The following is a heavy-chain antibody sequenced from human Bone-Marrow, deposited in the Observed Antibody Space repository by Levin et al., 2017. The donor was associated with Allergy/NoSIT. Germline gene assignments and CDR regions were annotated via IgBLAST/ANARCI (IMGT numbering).Heavy chain of an antibody. V-gene: IGHV3-30*03. J-gene: IGHJ4*02. CDR1: GFTFSSYG. Sequence: LSLTCAASGFTFSSYGMHWVRQAPGKGLEWVAVISYDGSNKYYADSVKGRFTISRDNSKNTLYLQMNSLRAEDTAVYYCALLGIAVAGIDYWGQGTLVTVSS. D-gene: IGHD6-19*01. CDR3: ALLGIAVAGIDY. CDR2: ISYDGSNK.